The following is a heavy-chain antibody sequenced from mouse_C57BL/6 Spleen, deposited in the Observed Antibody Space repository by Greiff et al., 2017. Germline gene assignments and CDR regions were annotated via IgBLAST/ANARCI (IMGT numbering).Heavy chain of an antibody. V-gene: IGHV1-18*01. CDR1: GYTFTDYN. J-gene: IGHJ3*01. D-gene: IGHD5-1*01. Sequence: VQLKESGPELVKPGASVKIPCKASGYTFTDYNMDWVKQSHGKSLEWIRDINPNNGGTIYNQKFKGKATLTVDKSSSTAYMELRSLTSEDTAVYYCARLGTYEGAYWGQGTLVTVSA. CDR3: ARLGTYEGAY. CDR2: INPNNGGT.